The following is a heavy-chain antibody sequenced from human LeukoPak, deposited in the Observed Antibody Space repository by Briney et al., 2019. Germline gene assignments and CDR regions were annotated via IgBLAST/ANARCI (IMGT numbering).Heavy chain of an antibody. D-gene: IGHD2-2*01. CDR2: IRGRGDKT. V-gene: IGHV3-23*01. Sequence: GGSLRLSCADSGFTFSSYAMSWVRQAPGKGLECVAAIRGRGDKTYHADSVKGRFTISRDNSKNTLFLQMNSLRAEDTAVYYCARDWVTDTAAIDYWGQGTLVSVSS. CDR3: ARDWVTDTAAIDY. CDR1: GFTFSSYA. J-gene: IGHJ4*02.